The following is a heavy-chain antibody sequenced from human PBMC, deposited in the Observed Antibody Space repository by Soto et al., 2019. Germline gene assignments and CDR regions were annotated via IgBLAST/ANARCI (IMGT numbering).Heavy chain of an antibody. CDR2: SRDKPSGYTT. Sequence: GGSLRLSCAASGFTLSDHYIDWVRQAPGRGLEWVGRSRDKPSGYTTQYAASVRGRFTTSREDSKNSVYLQMNSLKSEDTAVYYCARAYYYDSSGSPKDYWGQGTLVTVSS. CDR3: ARAYYYDSSGSPKDY. D-gene: IGHD3-22*01. J-gene: IGHJ4*02. CDR1: GFTLSDHY. V-gene: IGHV3-72*01.